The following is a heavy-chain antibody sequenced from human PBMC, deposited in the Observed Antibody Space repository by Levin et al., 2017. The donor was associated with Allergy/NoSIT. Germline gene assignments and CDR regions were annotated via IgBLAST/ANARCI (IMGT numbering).Heavy chain of an antibody. V-gene: IGHV3-30*04. D-gene: IGHD7-27*01. J-gene: IGHJ4*02. CDR3: ARAEGLELGIFDY. CDR2: ISNDAINT. Sequence: PGGSLRLSCAASGFTFSGHAMHWVRQAPGKGLEWVAVISNDAINTYYTDFVKGRFSISRDDSKSTLYLQMNSLRVEDTAMYYCARAEGLELGIFDYWGQGNLVTVSS. CDR1: GFTFSGHA.